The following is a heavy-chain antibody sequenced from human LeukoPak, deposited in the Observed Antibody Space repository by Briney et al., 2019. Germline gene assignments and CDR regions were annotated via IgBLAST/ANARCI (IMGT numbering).Heavy chain of an antibody. CDR3: AKDSVYYYDSSGSNFDY. J-gene: IGHJ4*02. CDR1: GFTFSSYG. CDR2: IRSSGSTI. V-gene: IGHV3-48*03. D-gene: IGHD3-22*01. Sequence: GGSLRLSCAASGFTFSSYGMNWVRQAPGKGLEWVSYIRSSGSTIYYADSVKGRFTISRDNSKNTLYLQMNSLRAEDTAVYYCAKDSVYYYDSSGSNFDYWGQGTLVTVSS.